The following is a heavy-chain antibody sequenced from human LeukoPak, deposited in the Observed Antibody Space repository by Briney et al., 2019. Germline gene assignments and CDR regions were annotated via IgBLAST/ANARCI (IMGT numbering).Heavy chain of an antibody. D-gene: IGHD6-13*01. J-gene: IGHJ4*02. CDR3: AKDAAGPEY. V-gene: IGHV3-11*05. CDR2: ISGSSSDT. Sequence: GGSLRLSCAASGFTFSDYYMTWIRQAPGKGLEWVSYISGSSSDTNYADFVKGRFTISRDDAKNSLYLQMNSLRAEDTAVYYCAKDAAGPEYWGQGTLVTVSS. CDR1: GFTFSDYY.